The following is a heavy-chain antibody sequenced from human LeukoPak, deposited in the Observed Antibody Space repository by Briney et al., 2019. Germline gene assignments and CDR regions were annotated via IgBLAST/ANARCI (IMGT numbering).Heavy chain of an antibody. V-gene: IGHV4-59*01. D-gene: IGHD2-2*01. J-gene: IGHJ4*02. CDR2: IYSTGSP. Sequence: SETLSLTCTVSGGSIDSYYWSWLRQPPGKGLEWIVYIYSTGSPDYHPSLKSRVTISLDTSQNQFSLKLTSVTAADTAVYYCARVYQSAEYYFDYWGQGNLVSVSS. CDR1: GGSIDSYY. CDR3: ARVYQSAEYYFDY.